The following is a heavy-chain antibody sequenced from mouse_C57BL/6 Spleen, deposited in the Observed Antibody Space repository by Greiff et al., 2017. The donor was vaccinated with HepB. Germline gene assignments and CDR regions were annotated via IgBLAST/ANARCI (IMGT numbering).Heavy chain of an antibody. V-gene: IGHV1-64*01. Sequence: QVQLEQPGAGLVQPGTSMKLSCKASGFTFTGYYMPWVRQSPEQGLEWIANINPDGGSTNYMETLKSHSILTGDKSTSTAYLQLSSLTSEDSAAYYCARGVLRHDDAMDYWGQGTTVTVSS. CDR1: GFTFTGYY. D-gene: IGHD1-2*01. CDR3: ARGVLRHDDAMDY. J-gene: IGHJ4*01. CDR2: INPDGGST.